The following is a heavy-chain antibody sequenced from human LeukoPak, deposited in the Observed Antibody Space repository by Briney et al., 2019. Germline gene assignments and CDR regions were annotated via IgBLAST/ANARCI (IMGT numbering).Heavy chain of an antibody. J-gene: IGHJ6*03. CDR2: XXTSGSX. Sequence: KPSETLSLTCTVSGGSISSYYXXXXXXXXXXXXXXXXXXXTSGSXNYNPSLKXXVTXXXDKSKNQFSLKRSSVTGAATAGYYCARDLGWLSDPHYYYYYMDVWGKGTTVTVSS. CDR1: GGSISSYY. D-gene: IGHD3-22*01. CDR3: ARDLGWLSDPHYYYYYMDV. V-gene: IGHV4-4*07.